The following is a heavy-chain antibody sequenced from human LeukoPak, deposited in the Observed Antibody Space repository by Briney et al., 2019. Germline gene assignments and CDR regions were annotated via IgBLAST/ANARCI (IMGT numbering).Heavy chain of an antibody. J-gene: IGHJ4*02. CDR2: INPSGDST. Sequence: ASVKVSCKASGYSFASYYMHWVRQAPGQGLEWMGIINPSGDSTSYAQRFQGRVTMTRDMSTSTDYMELSSLRSEDTAVYYCARERIVSTVTTLDYWGQGTLVTVSS. CDR1: GYSFASYY. CDR3: ARERIVSTVTTLDY. D-gene: IGHD4-17*01. V-gene: IGHV1-46*01.